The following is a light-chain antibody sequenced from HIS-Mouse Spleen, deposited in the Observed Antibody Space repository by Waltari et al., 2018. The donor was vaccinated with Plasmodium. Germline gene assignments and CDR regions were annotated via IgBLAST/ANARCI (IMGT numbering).Light chain of an antibody. CDR2: GKN. V-gene: IGLV3-19*01. J-gene: IGLJ2*01. Sequence: SSELTQAPAVSVALGHTGRLTCQGASLRRFYARCYQQKPGQAPVLVIYGKNNRPAGIPDRFSGSSSGNTASLTITGAQAEDEADYYCNSRDSSGNHLGVVFGGGTKLTVL. CDR3: NSRDSSGNHLGVV. CDR1: SLRRFY.